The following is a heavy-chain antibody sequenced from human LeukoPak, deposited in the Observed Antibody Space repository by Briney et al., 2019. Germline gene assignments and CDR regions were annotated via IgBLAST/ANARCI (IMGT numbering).Heavy chain of an antibody. J-gene: IGHJ6*03. CDR3: ARDEVYNWNYYYYYMDV. CDR1: GFTFSSYE. CDR2: ISSSGSTI. V-gene: IGHV3-48*03. Sequence: GGSLRLSCAASGFTFSSYEMNWVRQAPGKGLEWVSYISSSGSTIYYADSVKGRFTISRDNAKNSLYLQMNSLRAEDTAVYYCARDEVYNWNYYYYYMDVWGKGTTVTVSS. D-gene: IGHD1-20*01.